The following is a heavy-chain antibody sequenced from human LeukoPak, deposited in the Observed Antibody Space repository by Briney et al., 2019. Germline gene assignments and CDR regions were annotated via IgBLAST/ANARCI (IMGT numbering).Heavy chain of an antibody. CDR1: GGSPSSGGYS. CDR2: IYLSGGT. D-gene: IGHD6-13*01. V-gene: IGHV4-30-2*01. Sequence: PLRTLSPTCAVSGGSPSSGGYSWGSIRHPPGEGLGWVGYIYLSGGTYYNPSLKSRVTLSVDRTENQFSLKLSSVAAADTAVYYCASSSYGGSWYSTGWFEPWGQGTLVTVSS. CDR3: ASSSYGGSWYSTGWFEP. J-gene: IGHJ5*02.